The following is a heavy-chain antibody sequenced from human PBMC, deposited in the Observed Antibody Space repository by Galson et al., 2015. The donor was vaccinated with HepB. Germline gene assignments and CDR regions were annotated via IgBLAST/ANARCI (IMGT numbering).Heavy chain of an antibody. CDR3: ARLVSGAIYSTPDY. J-gene: IGHJ4*02. CDR2: ISAGDGPP. Sequence: SVKVSCKASGYSFTSHGVTWVRRAPGQGLEWMGWISAGDGPPNYARNFQQRVTMTTDKSTNTAFMELRSLTSGDTAVYYCARLVSGAIYSTPDYWGQGALVTVSS. CDR1: GYSFTSHG. V-gene: IGHV1-18*04. D-gene: IGHD1-26*01.